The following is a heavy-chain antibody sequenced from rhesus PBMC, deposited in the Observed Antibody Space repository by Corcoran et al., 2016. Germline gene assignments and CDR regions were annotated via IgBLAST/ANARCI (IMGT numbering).Heavy chain of an antibody. CDR1: GFTFSSYG. CDR2: ISNGGGST. Sequence: EVQLVESGGGLVQPGGSLRLSCAASGFTFSSYGMSWVRQAPGKGLEWVSYISNGGGSTYYADPVKGRFTISRDNSKNTLSLQMNRLRAEDTAVYYCAKNELELPNYFDFWGQGVLVTVSS. D-gene: IGHD1-26*01. V-gene: IGHV3S5*01. J-gene: IGHJ4*01. CDR3: AKNELELPNYFDF.